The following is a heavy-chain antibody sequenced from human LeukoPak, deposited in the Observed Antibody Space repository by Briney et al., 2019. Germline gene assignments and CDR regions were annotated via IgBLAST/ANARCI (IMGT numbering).Heavy chain of an antibody. CDR1: GFTLSSYA. CDR2: RSYDGSNK. Sequence: GGSLRLSCAASGFTLSSYAMSWVRQAPGKGLEWVAVRSYDGSNKYYADSVKGRFTISRDNSKNTLYLQMNSLRAEDTAVYYCAKDGVNSSGWFFYFDYWGQGTLVTVSS. CDR3: AKDGVNSSGWFFYFDY. D-gene: IGHD6-19*01. V-gene: IGHV3-30*18. J-gene: IGHJ4*02.